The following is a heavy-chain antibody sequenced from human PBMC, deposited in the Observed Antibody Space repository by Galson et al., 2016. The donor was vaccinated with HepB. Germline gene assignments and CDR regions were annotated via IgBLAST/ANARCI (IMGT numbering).Heavy chain of an antibody. Sequence: SVKVSCKASGYTFTSYYIHWVRQAPGQGLEWMGWINPNSGGTKYAQKFQGWVTMTRDTSISTAYMELSRLRSDDTAVYYCARRGIAVAGRGGIDYWGQGTLVTVSS. CDR3: ARRGIAVAGRGGIDY. D-gene: IGHD6-19*01. CDR2: INPNSGGT. V-gene: IGHV1-2*04. CDR1: GYTFTSYY. J-gene: IGHJ4*02.